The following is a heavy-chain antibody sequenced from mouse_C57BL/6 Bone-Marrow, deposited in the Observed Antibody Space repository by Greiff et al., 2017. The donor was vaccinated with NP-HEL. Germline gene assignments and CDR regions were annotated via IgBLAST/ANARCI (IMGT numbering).Heavy chain of an antibody. D-gene: IGHD1-1*01. J-gene: IGHJ3*01. CDR1: GYTFTSYW. CDR2: IYPGSGST. V-gene: IGHV1-55*01. CDR3: ARWDYYGSTMFAY. Sequence: QVQLQQPGAELVKPGASVKMSYKASGYTFTSYWITWVKQRPGQGLEWIGDIYPGSGSTNYNEKFKSKATLTVDTSSSTAYMQLSSLTSEDSAVYYCARWDYYGSTMFAYWGQGTLVTVSA.